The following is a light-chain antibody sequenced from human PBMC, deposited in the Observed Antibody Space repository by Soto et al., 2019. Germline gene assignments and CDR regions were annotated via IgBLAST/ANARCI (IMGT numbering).Light chain of an antibody. V-gene: IGKV3-15*01. CDR2: GAS. CDR1: QSVSTN. J-gene: IGKJ3*01. CDR3: QASGFT. Sequence: EIMMTQSPATLSVSPGERATLSCRASQSVSTNLAWYQQKPGQAPRLLIYGASTRATAIPARFSGSGSGTEFTLTISTLQSEDFAVYYCQASGFTFGPGTKVDIK.